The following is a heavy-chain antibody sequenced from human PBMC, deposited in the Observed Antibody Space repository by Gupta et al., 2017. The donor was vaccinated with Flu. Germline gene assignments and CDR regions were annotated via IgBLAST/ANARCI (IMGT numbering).Heavy chain of an antibody. V-gene: IGHV3-53*01. CDR3: AREGGSYYNGYYFDY. J-gene: IGHJ4*02. CDR1: STY. Sequence: STYMSGVRQAPGKGLEGVSVIYSGGRKYYADSVKGRFTISRDNPKNTLYLQMNRLRAEDTAVYYCAREGGSYYNGYYFDYWGQGTLVTVSS. D-gene: IGHD1-26*01. CDR2: IYSGGRK.